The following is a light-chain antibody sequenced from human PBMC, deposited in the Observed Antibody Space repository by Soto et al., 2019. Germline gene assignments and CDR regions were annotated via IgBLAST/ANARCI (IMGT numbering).Light chain of an antibody. Sequence: EILMTQSPATLSVSPGEGATLSCRASQSVSSNLVWYQQKPGQAPRLLILGASTRATGIPARFSGSGSGTEFSLPISALQSEDLAIYYCQQYSNWPLTFGGGTKVGIK. CDR1: QSVSSN. V-gene: IGKV3-15*01. CDR3: QQYSNWPLT. J-gene: IGKJ4*01. CDR2: GAS.